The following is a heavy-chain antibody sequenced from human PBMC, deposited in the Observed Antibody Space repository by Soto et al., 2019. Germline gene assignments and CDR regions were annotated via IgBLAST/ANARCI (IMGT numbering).Heavy chain of an antibody. D-gene: IGHD3-22*01. CDR1: GGSISSSSYY. V-gene: IGHV4-39*01. CDR2: IYYSGST. Sequence: SETLSLTCTVSGGSISSSSYYWGWIRQPPGKGLEWIGSIYYSGSTYYNPSLKSRVTISVDTSKNQFSLKLSSVTAADTAVYYCARTIAGQYDGSGYYYGWYFDLWGRGTLVTVSS. J-gene: IGHJ2*01. CDR3: ARTIAGQYDGSGYYYGWYFDL.